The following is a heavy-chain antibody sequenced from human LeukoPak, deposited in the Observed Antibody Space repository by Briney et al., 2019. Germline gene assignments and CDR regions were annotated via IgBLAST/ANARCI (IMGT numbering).Heavy chain of an antibody. CDR2: IKGETEGGTT. CDR1: GFTFNHAW. D-gene: IGHD6-19*01. Sequence: GGSLRLSCAASGFTFNHAWMNWVRQAPGKGLEWVGRIKGETEGGTTDYAAPVKGRVTISRDDSENTLYLQMNGLKTEDTAVYYCTTNSDWYQANWFDPWGQGTRVTVSS. CDR3: TTNSDWYQANWFDP. V-gene: IGHV3-15*01. J-gene: IGHJ5*02.